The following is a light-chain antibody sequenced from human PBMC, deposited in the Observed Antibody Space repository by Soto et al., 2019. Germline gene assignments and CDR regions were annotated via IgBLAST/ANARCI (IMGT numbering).Light chain of an antibody. Sequence: EIVLTQSPGTLSLSPGERATLSCRASQSVSSNYLAWYQQKPGQAPRLLIFRASSRATGIPDRFSGSGSGTDFTLTISSLQAEDVAVYYCQQYYSTAPGSFGQGTKVDIK. J-gene: IGKJ2*03. V-gene: IGKV3-20*01. CDR2: RAS. CDR3: QQYYSTAPGS. CDR1: QSVSSNY.